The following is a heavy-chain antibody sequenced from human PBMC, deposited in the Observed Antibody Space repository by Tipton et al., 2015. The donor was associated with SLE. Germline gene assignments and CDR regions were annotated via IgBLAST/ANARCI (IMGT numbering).Heavy chain of an antibody. CDR3: ARGGRGIVVRHYFDY. V-gene: IGHV4-4*09. CDR2: IYTSGST. J-gene: IGHJ4*02. Sequence: TLSLTCTVSGGSISSYYWSWIRQPPGKGLEWIGYIYTSGSTNYNPSLKSRVTISVDTSKNQFSLKLSSVTAADTAVYYCARGGRGIVVRHYFDYWGQGTLVTVSS. CDR1: GGSISSYY. D-gene: IGHD1-26*01.